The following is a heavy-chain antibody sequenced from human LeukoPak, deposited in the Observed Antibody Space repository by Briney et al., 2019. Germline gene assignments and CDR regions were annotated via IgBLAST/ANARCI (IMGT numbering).Heavy chain of an antibody. V-gene: IGHV3-73*01. D-gene: IGHD3-10*01. CDR3: TRLDYFDSGYDY. CDR1: GFTFSDSA. Sequence: PGGSLRLSCAASGFTFSDSAIHWVRQASGKGLEWVGRIRNKGNNYATTYAASVKGRFTFSRDDSKNTAYLQMNSLKTEDTAVYCCTRLDYFDSGYDYWGQGTLVTVSS. CDR2: IRNKGNNYAT. J-gene: IGHJ4*02.